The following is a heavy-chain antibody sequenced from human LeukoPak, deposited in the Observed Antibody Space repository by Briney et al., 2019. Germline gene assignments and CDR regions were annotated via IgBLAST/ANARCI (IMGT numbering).Heavy chain of an antibody. D-gene: IGHD3-22*01. J-gene: IGHJ4*02. V-gene: IGHV1-2*02. CDR3: AREVSGYYQIDFDY. CDR1: GYTFTGYY. CDR2: INPNSGGT. Sequence: ASVKVSCKASGYTFTGYYMHWVRQAPGQGLEWMGWINPNSGGTNYAQKFQGRVTMTRDTSISTAYMELSRLRSDDTAVYYCAREVSGYYQIDFDYRGQGTLVTVSS.